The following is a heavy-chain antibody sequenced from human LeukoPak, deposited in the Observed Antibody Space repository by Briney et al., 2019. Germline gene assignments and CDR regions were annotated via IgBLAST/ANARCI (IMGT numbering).Heavy chain of an antibody. CDR2: IKQDGSEK. D-gene: IGHD3-9*01. Sequence: PGGSLRLSCAASGFTFSSYWMSWVRQAPGKGLEWVANIKQDGSEKYYVDSVKGRFTISRDNAKNSLYLQMNSLRAEDTAVYYCARDHREYFDWLSPFDYWGQGTLVTVSS. J-gene: IGHJ4*02. CDR1: GFTFSSYW. CDR3: ARDHREYFDWLSPFDY. V-gene: IGHV3-7*03.